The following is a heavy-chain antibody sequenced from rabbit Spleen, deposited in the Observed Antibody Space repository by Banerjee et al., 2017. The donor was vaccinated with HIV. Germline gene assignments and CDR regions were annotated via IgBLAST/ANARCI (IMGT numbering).Heavy chain of an antibody. J-gene: IGHJ3*01. CDR1: GFSFSSSDY. CDR3: ARDTSTSFSSYGMDL. D-gene: IGHD1-1*01. CDR2: IYGGSSGFT. Sequence: QSLEESGGDLVKPGASLTLTCTASGFSFSSSDYMCWVRQAPGKGLEWIACIYGGSSGFTYHATWAKGRFTISKTSSTTVTLQMTSLTAADTATYFCARDTSTSFSSYGMDLWGQGTLVTVS. V-gene: IGHV1S40*01.